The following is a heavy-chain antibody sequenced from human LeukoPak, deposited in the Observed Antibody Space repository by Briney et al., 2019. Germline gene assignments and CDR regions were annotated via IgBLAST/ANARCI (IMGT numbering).Heavy chain of an antibody. D-gene: IGHD6-19*01. V-gene: IGHV3-23*01. CDR2: ISGSGGST. CDR1: GFTFSSYA. J-gene: IGHJ4*02. CDR3: ASLPSDIAVAGTNDY. Sequence: GGSLRLSCAASGFTFSSYAMSWVRQAPGKGLEWVSAISGSGGSTYYADSVKGRFTISRGNSKNTLYLQMNSLRAEDTAVYYCASLPSDIAVAGTNDYWGQGTLVTASS.